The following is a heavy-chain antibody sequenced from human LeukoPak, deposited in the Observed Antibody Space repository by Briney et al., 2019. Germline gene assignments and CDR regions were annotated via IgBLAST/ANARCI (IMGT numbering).Heavy chain of an antibody. CDR1: GFTFGDYA. V-gene: IGHV3-49*04. D-gene: IGHD3-10*01. CDR3: TSSLWFGELMPY. Sequence: PGGSLRLSCTASGFTFGDYAMSWVRQAPGKGLEWVGFIRSKAYGGTTEYAASVKGRFTISRDDSKSIAYLQMSSLKTEDTAVYYCTSSLWFGELMPYWGQGTLVTVSS. J-gene: IGHJ4*02. CDR2: IRSKAYGGTT.